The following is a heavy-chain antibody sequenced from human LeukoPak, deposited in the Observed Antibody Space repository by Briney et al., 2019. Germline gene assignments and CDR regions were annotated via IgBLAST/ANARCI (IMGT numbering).Heavy chain of an antibody. D-gene: IGHD3-3*01. J-gene: IGHJ4*02. CDR2: IYYSGST. V-gene: IGHV4-39*07. CDR3: AREERYYDFWRGLGD. Sequence: SETLSLTCTVSGDSISSSSYYWVWLRQPPGKGLEWIATIYYSGSTYYNPSLKSRVTISVDTSKNQFSLKLTSVTAADTAVYYCAREERYYDFWRGLGDWGQGTLVTVSS. CDR1: GDSISSSSYY.